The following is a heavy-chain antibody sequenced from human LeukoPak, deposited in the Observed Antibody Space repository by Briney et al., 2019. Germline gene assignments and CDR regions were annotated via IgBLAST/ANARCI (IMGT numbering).Heavy chain of an antibody. Sequence: ASQTLSLTCTVSGGSISSGDYYWSWIRQPPGKGLEWIGYIYYSGSTYYNPSLKSRVTISVDTSKNQFSLKLSSVTAADTAVYYCARGSYYGSGQIFDYWGQGTLVTVS. CDR2: IYYSGST. J-gene: IGHJ4*02. D-gene: IGHD3-10*01. CDR3: ARGSYYGSGQIFDY. CDR1: GGSISSGDYY. V-gene: IGHV4-30-4*01.